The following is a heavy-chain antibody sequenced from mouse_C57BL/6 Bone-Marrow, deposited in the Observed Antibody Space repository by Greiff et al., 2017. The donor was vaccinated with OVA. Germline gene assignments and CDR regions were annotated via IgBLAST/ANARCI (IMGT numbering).Heavy chain of an antibody. CDR1: GYTFTSYS. CDR2: IDPSDSYT. Sequence: QVQLQQPGAELVKPGASVKLSCKASGYTFTSYSMQWVKQRPGQGLEWIGEIDPSDSYTNYNQKFKGKATLTVDTSSSTAYMQLSSLTSEDSAVYYCARERWLLRGFDVWGTGTTVTVSS. J-gene: IGHJ1*03. D-gene: IGHD2-3*01. V-gene: IGHV1-50*01. CDR3: ARERWLLRGFDV.